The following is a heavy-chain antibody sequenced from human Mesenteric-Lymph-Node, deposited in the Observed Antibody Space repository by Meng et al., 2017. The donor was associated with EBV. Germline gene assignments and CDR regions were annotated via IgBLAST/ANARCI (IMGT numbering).Heavy chain of an antibody. Sequence: EVQLVESXXGXVXXGGXLRLSCAASGFTFSSYWMHWVRQAPGKGLVWVSRINGDGSSKSYADSVKGRFTISRDNAKNTLYLQMHSLRAEDTAVYYCAREDCSSTSCYEWGFDPWGQGTLVTVSS. CDR3: AREDCSSTSCYEWGFDP. D-gene: IGHD2-2*01. J-gene: IGHJ5*02. CDR1: GFTFSSYW. V-gene: IGHV3-74*01. CDR2: INGDGSSK.